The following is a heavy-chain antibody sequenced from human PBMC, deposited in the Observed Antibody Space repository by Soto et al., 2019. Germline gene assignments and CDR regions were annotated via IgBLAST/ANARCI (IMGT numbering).Heavy chain of an antibody. CDR2: IHYSGNT. V-gene: IGHV4-59*01. CDR1: GGSISAYY. CDR3: ASERFSEEYFDH. J-gene: IGHJ4*02. Sequence: QLQLQESGPGLVKASGTLSLTCTLSGGSISAYYWSWMRQPPGRGLEWIGNIHYSGNTKYNPSLNSRVTMTVDTSKNQFALRLNSVNAADRAVYYCASERFSEEYFDHWRQVSLGTVST.